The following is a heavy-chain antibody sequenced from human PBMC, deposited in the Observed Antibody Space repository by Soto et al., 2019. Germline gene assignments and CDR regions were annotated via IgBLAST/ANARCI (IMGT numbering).Heavy chain of an antibody. CDR1: GYSFTTYG. D-gene: IGHD3-10*01. V-gene: IGHV1-18*01. CDR3: EGEGYYTGSESYSPPRYYGMDV. Sequence: QVQLVQSGAEVKKPGASVKVSCKASGYSFTTYGISCVRQAPGQGLEWMGWISDYNGNTKYEKKFQGRVTMTTDTSTRKVYLELKSLRSDDTAVYFCEGEGYYTGSESYSPPRYYGMDVWGQGTTVTVS. J-gene: IGHJ6*02. CDR2: ISDYNGNT.